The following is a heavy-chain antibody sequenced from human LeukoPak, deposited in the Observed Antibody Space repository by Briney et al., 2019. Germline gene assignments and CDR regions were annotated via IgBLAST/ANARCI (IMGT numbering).Heavy chain of an antibody. D-gene: IGHD6-13*01. V-gene: IGHV1-69*13. CDR1: GGTFSSYA. J-gene: IGHJ4*02. Sequence: GASVKVSCKASGGTFSSYAISWVRQAPGQGLEWMGGIIPIFGTANYAQKFQGRVTITADESTSTAYMELSSLRSEDTAVYYCARGIEDPAAFDYWGQGTLVTVSS. CDR3: ARGIEDPAAFDY. CDR2: IIPIFGTA.